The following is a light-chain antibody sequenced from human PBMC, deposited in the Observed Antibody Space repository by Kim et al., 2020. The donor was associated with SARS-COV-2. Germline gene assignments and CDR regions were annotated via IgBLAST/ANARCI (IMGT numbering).Light chain of an antibody. V-gene: IGLV7-46*01. CDR1: ARPDTDYSY. Sequence: LTCDYSARPDTDYSYPYWIQQKPGQAPRTLIYDTSKTHSWTPARFSGSLIGGKAALTLSGAQPEDEADYYCLLTYGDPRPWVFGGGTQLTVL. J-gene: IGLJ3*02. CDR3: LLTYGDPRPWV. CDR2: DTS.